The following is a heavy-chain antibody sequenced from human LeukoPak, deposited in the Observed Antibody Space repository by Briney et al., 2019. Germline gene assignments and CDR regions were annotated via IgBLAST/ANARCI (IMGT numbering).Heavy chain of an antibody. Sequence: ASVKVSCKSSGYMFTGYYIHWVRQAPGRGLEWMGGFDPEDGETIYAQKFQGRVTMTEDTSTDTAYMELSSLRSEDTAVYYCARERDYTRFDYWGQGTLVTVSS. D-gene: IGHD4-11*01. J-gene: IGHJ4*02. V-gene: IGHV1-24*01. CDR2: FDPEDGET. CDR3: ARERDYTRFDY. CDR1: GYMFTGYY.